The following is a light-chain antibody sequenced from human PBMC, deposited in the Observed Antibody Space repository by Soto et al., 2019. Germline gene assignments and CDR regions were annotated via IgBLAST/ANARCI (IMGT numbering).Light chain of an antibody. J-gene: IGLJ2*01. Sequence: QSALTQPASVSGSPGQSITISCTGTSSDVGSYNLVSWYQQHPGKAPKLMIYEGSKRPSGVSNRFSGSKSGNTASLTISRLQAEDEADYYCCSYAGSSTIVVFGGGTKLTVL. CDR2: EGS. CDR1: SSDVGSYNL. CDR3: CSYAGSSTIVV. V-gene: IGLV2-23*03.